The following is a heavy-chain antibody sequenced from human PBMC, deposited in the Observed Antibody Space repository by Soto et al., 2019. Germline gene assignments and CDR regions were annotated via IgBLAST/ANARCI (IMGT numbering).Heavy chain of an antibody. V-gene: IGHV4-31*03. CDR3: ARGVVVPAAPYYYYGMDV. J-gene: IGHJ6*02. CDR1: GGSISSGGYY. Sequence: SETLSLTCTVSGGSISSGGYYWSWIRQHPGKGLEWIGYIYYSGSTYYNPSLKSRVTISVDTSKNQFSLKLSSVTAADTAVYYCARGVVVPAAPYYYYGMDVWGQGTTVTVSS. D-gene: IGHD2-2*01. CDR2: IYYSGST.